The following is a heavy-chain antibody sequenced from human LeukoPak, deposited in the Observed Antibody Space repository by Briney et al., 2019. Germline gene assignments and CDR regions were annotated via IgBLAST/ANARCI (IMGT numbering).Heavy chain of an antibody. CDR1: GYTLTELS. CDR2: FDPEDGET. CDR3: ATVWNSGSYYSMGWFDP. D-gene: IGHD1-26*01. Sequence: VASVTVSFTVSGYTLTELSMHWVRQAPGKGLEWMGGFDPEDGETIYAQKFQGRVTMTEDTSTDTAYMELSSLRSEDTAVYYCATVWNSGSYYSMGWFDPWGQGTLVTVSS. V-gene: IGHV1-24*01. J-gene: IGHJ5*02.